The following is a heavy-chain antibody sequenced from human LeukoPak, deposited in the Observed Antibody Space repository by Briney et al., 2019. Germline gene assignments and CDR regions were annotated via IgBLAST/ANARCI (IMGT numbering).Heavy chain of an antibody. D-gene: IGHD4-17*01. CDR3: ARAMGYGDYQAVHTYYYYGMDV. CDR2: IYTSGST. Sequence: SETLSLTCTVSGGSISSYYWSWIRQPAGKGLEWIGRIYTSGSTNYNPSLKSRVTMSVDTSKNQFSLKLSSVTTADTAVYYCARAMGYGDYQAVHTYYYYGMDVWGQGTTVTVSS. V-gene: IGHV4-4*07. J-gene: IGHJ6*02. CDR1: GGSISSYY.